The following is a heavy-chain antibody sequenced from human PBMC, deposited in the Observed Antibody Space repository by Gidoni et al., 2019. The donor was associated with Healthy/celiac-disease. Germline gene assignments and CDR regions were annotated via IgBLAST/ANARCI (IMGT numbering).Heavy chain of an antibody. CDR3: AKAPGLFSYYYGMDV. D-gene: IGHD3-10*01. Sequence: QVQLVESGGGVVQPGRSLRLSCAASGFPFSSYGMPWVRQAPGKGLEWVAVISYDGSNKYYADSVKGRFTISRDNSKNTLYLQMNSLRAEDTAVYYCAKAPGLFSYYYGMDVWGQGTTVTVSS. J-gene: IGHJ6*02. CDR1: GFPFSSYG. CDR2: ISYDGSNK. V-gene: IGHV3-30*18.